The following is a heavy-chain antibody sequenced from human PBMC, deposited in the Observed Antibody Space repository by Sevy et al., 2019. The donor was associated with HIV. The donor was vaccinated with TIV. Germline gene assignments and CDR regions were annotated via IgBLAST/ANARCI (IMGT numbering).Heavy chain of an antibody. D-gene: IGHD6-6*01. CDR3: ARGGSIAAHAFDI. CDR1: GFTFSSYG. CDR2: IGTAGDT. J-gene: IGHJ3*02. V-gene: IGHV3-13*01. Sequence: GGSLRLSCAASGFTFSSYGMHWVRQATGKGLEWVSDIGTAGDTYYPGSVKGRFTISRENAKNSLYLQMNSLRAGDTAVYYCARGGSIAAHAFDIWGQGTMVTVSS.